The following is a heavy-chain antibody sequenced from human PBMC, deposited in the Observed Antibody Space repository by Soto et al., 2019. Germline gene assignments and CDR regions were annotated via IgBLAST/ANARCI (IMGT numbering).Heavy chain of an antibody. J-gene: IGHJ4*02. Sequence: SETLSLTCAVSGYSISRGFYWGWIRQPPGKGLEWIGNIYHSGSTYFNPSLKSRVNMSVDTSENQFSLKLSSVTATDTALYYCARGALGSSAYFDYWGPGILVTVSS. D-gene: IGHD3-10*01. CDR3: ARGALGSSAYFDY. CDR2: IYHSGST. V-gene: IGHV4-38-2*01. CDR1: GYSISRGFY.